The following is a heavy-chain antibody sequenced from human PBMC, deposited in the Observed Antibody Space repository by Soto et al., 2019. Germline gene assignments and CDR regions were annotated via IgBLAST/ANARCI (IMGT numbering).Heavy chain of an antibody. CDR2: VYKSGTT. V-gene: IGHV4-59*13. Sequence: QVQLQESGPGRVKPSEALSLACNVSGASISDNSWTWIRQPPGKGLEWIGYVYKSGTTNYDPSLKSRVTLSLDTAKNQFFLRLSSVTAADTAVYYCARIWYNFGHHGFDLWGRGTLVTVSS. CDR1: GASISDNS. CDR3: ARIWYNFGHHGFDL. J-gene: IGHJ4*02. D-gene: IGHD1-1*01.